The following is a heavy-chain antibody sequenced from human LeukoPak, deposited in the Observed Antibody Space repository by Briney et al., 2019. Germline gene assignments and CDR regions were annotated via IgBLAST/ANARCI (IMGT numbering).Heavy chain of an antibody. J-gene: IGHJ4*02. V-gene: IGHV3-15*01. CDR2: IKSKTDDATT. CDR3: ATGDYDILTGYLSFDY. D-gene: IGHD3-9*01. CDR1: GFTFTNAW. Sequence: GGSLRLSCAASGFTFTNAWMSWVRQAPGKGLEWVGRIKSKTDDATTDYDPPGKGRFTISRDDSKNTLYLQMNSVKTEDTAVYYCATGDYDILTGYLSFDYWGQGTLVTVSS.